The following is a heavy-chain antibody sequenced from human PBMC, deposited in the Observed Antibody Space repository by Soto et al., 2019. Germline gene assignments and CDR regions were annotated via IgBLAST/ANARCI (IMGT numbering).Heavy chain of an antibody. CDR1: GFTFSYAW. CDR2: IKSKSDGGTT. CDR3: TTDLWRIAVVVGSTGYFNP. Sequence: GGSLRLSCAASGFTFSYAWMSWVRQAPGKGLDWVGRIKSKSDGGTTEYAAPVRGRFTISRDDSKNTLYLQMNSLKTEDTAVYYCTTDLWRIAVVVGSTGYFNPWGQGTPVTVSS. D-gene: IGHD2-15*01. J-gene: IGHJ5*02. V-gene: IGHV3-15*01.